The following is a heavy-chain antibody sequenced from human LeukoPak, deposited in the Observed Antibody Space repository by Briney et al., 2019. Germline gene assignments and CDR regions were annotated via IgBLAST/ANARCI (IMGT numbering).Heavy chain of an antibody. CDR2: ITNDGSAT. CDR1: GFTFSNYW. V-gene: IGHV3-74*01. CDR3: ARDASPGYFDL. J-gene: IGHJ2*01. D-gene: IGHD2-15*01. Sequence: GGSLRLSCAVSGFTFSNYWMHWVRQGPGKGLAWVSRITNDGSATGYADSVKGRFTISRDNAKNTLYLHMDSLSPEDTAVYYCARDASPGYFDLWGRGTLVPVSS.